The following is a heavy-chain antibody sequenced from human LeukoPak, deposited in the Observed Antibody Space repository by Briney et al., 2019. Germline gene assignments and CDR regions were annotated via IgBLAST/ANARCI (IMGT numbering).Heavy chain of an antibody. CDR3: AKNSGWYEVDY. CDR2: IWYYGSNK. CDR1: GFTFSSYG. V-gene: IGHV3-33*06. J-gene: IGHJ4*02. D-gene: IGHD6-19*01. Sequence: PGRSLRLSCAASGFTFSSYGMHWVRQAPGKGLEWGAVIWYYGSNKYYADSGKGRFTISRDNSKNTLYLQMNSLRAEDTAVYYCAKNSGWYEVDYWGQGTLVTVSS.